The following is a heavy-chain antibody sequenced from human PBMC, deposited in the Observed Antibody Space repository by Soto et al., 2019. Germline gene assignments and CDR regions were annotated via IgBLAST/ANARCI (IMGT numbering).Heavy chain of an antibody. J-gene: IGHJ4*02. D-gene: IGHD3-10*01. CDR1: GFTFSSYD. CDR3: AXLYGSGSTRRVRIDF. Sequence: GGSLRLSCAASGFTFSSYDMHGVRQATGKGLEWVSAIGTAGDTYYPGSVKGRFTISRDNAKNSLYLQMNSLRAEDTALYYCAXLYGSGSTRRVRIDFWGQGTRVTVSS. CDR2: IGTAGDT. V-gene: IGHV3-13*04.